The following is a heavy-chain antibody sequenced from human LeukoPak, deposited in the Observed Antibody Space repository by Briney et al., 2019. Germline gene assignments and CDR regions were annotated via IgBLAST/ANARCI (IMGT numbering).Heavy chain of an antibody. Sequence: GGSLRLSCAASGFTFSSYGIHWVRQAPGKGLEWVAVISYDGSNKYYADSVKGRFTISRDNSKNTLYLQMNSLRAEDTAVYYCAKDRVNLVVVPAALDYWGQGTLVTVSS. V-gene: IGHV3-30*18. CDR3: AKDRVNLVVVPAALDY. CDR1: GFTFSSYG. D-gene: IGHD2-2*01. CDR2: ISYDGSNK. J-gene: IGHJ4*02.